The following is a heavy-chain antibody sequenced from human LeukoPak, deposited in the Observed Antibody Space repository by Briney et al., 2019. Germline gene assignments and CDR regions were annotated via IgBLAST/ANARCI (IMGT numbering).Heavy chain of an antibody. CDR3: ARGVRWKIAAAGRWFDP. D-gene: IGHD6-13*01. Sequence: PSETLSLTCAVYGGSFSGYYWSWIRQPPGKGLEWIGEINHSGSTNYNPSLKSRVTISVDTSKNQFSLKLSSVTAADTAVYYCARGVRWKIAAAGRWFDPWGQGTLVTVSS. J-gene: IGHJ5*02. CDR2: INHSGST. CDR1: GGSFSGYY. V-gene: IGHV4-34*01.